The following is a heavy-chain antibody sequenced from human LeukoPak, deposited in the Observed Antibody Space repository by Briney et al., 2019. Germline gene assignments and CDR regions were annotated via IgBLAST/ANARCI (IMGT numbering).Heavy chain of an antibody. CDR3: ARLGGHWTSQEVIRI. Sequence: SQTLSLTCAISGDSVSSNNAAWDWIRQSPSRGLEWLGRTYCRSKWYHDYAVSVKSRININSDTSRNQFSLQLNSVTPEDTAVYFCARLGGHWTSQEVIRIWGQGTLVTVSS. CDR2: TYCRSKWYH. CDR1: GDSVSSNNAA. D-gene: IGHD2/OR15-2a*01. J-gene: IGHJ4*02. V-gene: IGHV6-1*01.